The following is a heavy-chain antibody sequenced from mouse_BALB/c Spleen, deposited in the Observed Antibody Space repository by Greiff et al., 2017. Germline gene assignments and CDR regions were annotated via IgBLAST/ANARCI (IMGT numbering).Heavy chain of an antibody. Sequence: QVQLQQPGAELVRPGASVKLSCKASGYTFTSYWINWVNQRPGQGLEWIGNIYPSDSYTNYNQKFKDKATLTVDKSSSTAYMQLSSPTSEDSAVYYCTRAPYGNPFFFDDWGQGTTLTVSS. CDR3: TRAPYGNPFFFDD. D-gene: IGHD2-1*01. V-gene: IGHV1-69*02. J-gene: IGHJ2*01. CDR2: IYPSDSYT. CDR1: GYTFTSYW.